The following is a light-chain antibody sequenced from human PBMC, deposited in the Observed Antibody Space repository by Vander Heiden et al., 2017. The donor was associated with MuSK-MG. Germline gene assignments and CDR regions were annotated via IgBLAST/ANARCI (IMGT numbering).Light chain of an antibody. CDR3: AAWDYRLRGPV. CDR1: HSNIGIYF. CDR2: RND. J-gene: IGLJ3*02. Sequence: QSVLTQPPSASVTPGQRVTISCSGNHSNIGIYFVYWYQQFAGSAPKFLILRNDQRPSGVPDRFSGSKSGTSASLAINGLRSEDEALYHCAAWDYRLRGPVFGGGTKLTVL. V-gene: IGLV1-47*01.